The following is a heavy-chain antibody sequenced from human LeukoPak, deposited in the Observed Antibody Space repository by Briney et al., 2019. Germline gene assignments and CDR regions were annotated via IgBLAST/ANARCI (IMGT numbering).Heavy chain of an antibody. Sequence: ASETLSLTCTVSGGSISSYYWSWIRQPPGKGLEWIGYISYRGSTSYHPPLKSRLTISLDTSKNQFSLKLTSVTAADAAVYYCARHSKDGYNFIDYWGQGTLVTVSS. V-gene: IGHV4-59*08. CDR1: GGSISSYY. CDR3: ARHSKDGYNFIDY. J-gene: IGHJ4*02. CDR2: ISYRGST. D-gene: IGHD5-24*01.